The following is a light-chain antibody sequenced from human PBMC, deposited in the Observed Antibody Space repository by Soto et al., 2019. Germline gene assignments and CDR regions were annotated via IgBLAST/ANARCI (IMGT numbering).Light chain of an antibody. CDR1: QSISSY. V-gene: IGKV1-39*01. CDR2: AAS. Sequence: DIQMTQSPSSLSASVGDRVTITCRASQSISSYLNWYQQKPGKAPKLLIYAASSLQSGVPSRFSGSGSGTDFTLTISSLQPEDFATYYCQQSYSTPFYTFAQGTKLEIK. J-gene: IGKJ2*01. CDR3: QQSYSTPFYT.